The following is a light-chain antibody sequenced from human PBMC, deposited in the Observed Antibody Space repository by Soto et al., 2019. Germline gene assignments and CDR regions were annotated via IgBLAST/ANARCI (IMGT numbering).Light chain of an antibody. V-gene: IGKV3-11*01. Sequence: EIVLTQSPATLSLPPGERATLSCRASQSVSSYLALYQQKPGQAPRLLIYDASNRATGIPARFSGSGSGTDFTLTISSLQSEDFATYYCQQLNSYPLTFGGGTKVDI. CDR1: QSVSSY. CDR2: DAS. CDR3: QQLNSYPLT. J-gene: IGKJ4*01.